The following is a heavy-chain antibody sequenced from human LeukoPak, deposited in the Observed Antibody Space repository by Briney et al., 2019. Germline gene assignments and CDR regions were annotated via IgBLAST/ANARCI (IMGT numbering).Heavy chain of an antibody. CDR2: MNPNSGNT. V-gene: IGHV1-8*01. Sequence: ASVKVSCKASGYTFTSYDINWVRQATGQGLEWMGWMNPNSGNTGYAQKFQGRVTMTRNTSISTAYMELSSLRSEDTAVYCCARGDILTGNHYDYWGQGTLVTVSS. CDR1: GYTFTSYD. CDR3: ARGDILTGNHYDY. D-gene: IGHD3-9*01. J-gene: IGHJ4*02.